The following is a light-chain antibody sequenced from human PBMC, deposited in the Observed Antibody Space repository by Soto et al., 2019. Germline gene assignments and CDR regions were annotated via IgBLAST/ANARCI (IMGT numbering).Light chain of an antibody. CDR3: QLSYSTPPWT. CDR2: AAS. V-gene: IGKV1-39*01. Sequence: DIQMTQSPSSLSASVGDRVTITCRASQSISSYLNWYQQKPGKAPKLLIYAASSLQSEVPSSFSGSGSGTDFTLTSSSLQPQDFATDYCQLSYSTPPWTFGLGTKVQIK. CDR1: QSISSY. J-gene: IGKJ1*01.